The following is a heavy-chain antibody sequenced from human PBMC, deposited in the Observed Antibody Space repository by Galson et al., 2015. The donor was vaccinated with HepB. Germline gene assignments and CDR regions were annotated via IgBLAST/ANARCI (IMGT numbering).Heavy chain of an antibody. D-gene: IGHD3-22*01. CDR2: IYPGDSDT. Sequence: QSGAEVKKPGESLKISCQTSGYTFTNSWIGWVRQMPGKGLEWMGIIYPGDSDTRYSPSFQGQVTISADESIDTAYLQWSSLKASDTAMYYCTRQIVTTSSADYWGQGTLVTVSS. J-gene: IGHJ4*02. CDR3: TRQIVTTSSADY. CDR1: GYTFTNSW. V-gene: IGHV5-51*01.